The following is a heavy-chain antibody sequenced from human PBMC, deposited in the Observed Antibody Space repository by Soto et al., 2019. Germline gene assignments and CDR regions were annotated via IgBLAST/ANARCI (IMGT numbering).Heavy chain of an antibody. CDR2: INPSGGTT. CDR3: ARVRGGGSEYFFDY. D-gene: IGHD2-15*01. V-gene: IGHV1-46*01. CDR1: GYTFTRYN. Sequence: AAVKGSGKACGYTFTRYNVHWVRQAPGQGLEWMAIINPSGGTTYVQKFEGRVTLTTDTSTSTVYMELSSLRSDDTAVYYCARVRGGGSEYFFDYWGQGTLGTVPS. J-gene: IGHJ4*02.